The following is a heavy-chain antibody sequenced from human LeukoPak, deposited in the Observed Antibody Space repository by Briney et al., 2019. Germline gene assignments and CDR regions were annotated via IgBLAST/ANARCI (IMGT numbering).Heavy chain of an antibody. V-gene: IGHV3-30*18. Sequence: PAKSLSLSCAASGVSFSSYCMHWVRQAPGKGLEWEAGISYDGRNKEYVDSVEGRFTISRDNSKNTLYLQLHSLRAEDTAVYNCAKDRRYSHGFDDWGQGTLVTVSS. D-gene: IGHD5-18*01. J-gene: IGHJ4*02. CDR3: AKDRRYSHGFDD. CDR2: ISYDGRNK. CDR1: GVSFSSYC.